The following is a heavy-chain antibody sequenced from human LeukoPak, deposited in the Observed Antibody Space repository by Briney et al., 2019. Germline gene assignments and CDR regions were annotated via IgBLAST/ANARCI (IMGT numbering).Heavy chain of an antibody. Sequence: SETLSLTCTVSGASFSSSTYYWGWIRQPPGRGLEWIGSIYYSGSTYCNPSLKSRVTMSVDTSKNQFSLKLSSVTAADTAVYYCARHAGGIAAAGTRPFDYWGQGTLVTVSS. J-gene: IGHJ4*02. D-gene: IGHD6-13*01. CDR3: ARHAGGIAAAGTRPFDY. CDR1: GASFSSSTYY. V-gene: IGHV4-39*01. CDR2: IYYSGST.